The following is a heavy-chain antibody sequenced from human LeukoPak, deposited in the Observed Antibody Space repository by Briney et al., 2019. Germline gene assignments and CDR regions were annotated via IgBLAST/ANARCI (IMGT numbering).Heavy chain of an antibody. CDR1: GFTFSSYS. V-gene: IGHV3-21*01. CDR2: ISSSSSYI. Sequence: GGSLRLSCAASGFTFSSYSMNWVRQAPGKGLEWVSSISSSSSYIYYADSVKGRFTISRDNAKNSLYLQMNSLRAEDTAVYYCAVSGYDVPYNWFDPWGQGTLVTVSS. J-gene: IGHJ5*02. D-gene: IGHD5-12*01. CDR3: AVSGYDVPYNWFDP.